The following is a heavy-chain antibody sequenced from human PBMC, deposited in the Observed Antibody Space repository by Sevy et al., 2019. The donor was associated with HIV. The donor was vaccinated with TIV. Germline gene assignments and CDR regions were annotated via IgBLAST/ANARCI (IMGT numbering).Heavy chain of an antibody. V-gene: IGHV1-24*01. D-gene: IGHD3-22*01. Sequence: ASVKVSCKVSGDTLNVLSMHWVRQAPGKGLEWMATFDPEDDETFYAQKFQGRVTLTEDTSTGTAYMGLSSLGSEDTALYFCATTKDYYDSTGYPFDDWGQGTLVTVSS. J-gene: IGHJ4*02. CDR3: ATTKDYYDSTGYPFDD. CDR1: GDTLNVLS. CDR2: FDPEDDET.